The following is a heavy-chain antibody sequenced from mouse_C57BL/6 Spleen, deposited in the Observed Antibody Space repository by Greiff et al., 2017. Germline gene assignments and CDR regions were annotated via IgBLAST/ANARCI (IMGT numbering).Heavy chain of an antibody. CDR1: GFTFSSYA. J-gene: IGHJ4*01. CDR2: ISDGGSYT. Sequence: EVQVVESGGGLVKPGGSLKLSCAASGFTFSSYAMSWVRQTPEKRLEWVATISDGGSYTYYTDKVKGRFTISRDNAKNNRYMQMSHLKSEDTAMYYCARDPGRGAMDYWGQGTSVTVSS. CDR3: ARDPGRGAMDY. D-gene: IGHD3-3*01. V-gene: IGHV5-4*01.